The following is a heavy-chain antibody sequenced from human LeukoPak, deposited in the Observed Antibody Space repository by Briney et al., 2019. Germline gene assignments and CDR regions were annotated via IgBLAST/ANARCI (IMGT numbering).Heavy chain of an antibody. J-gene: IGHJ4*02. Sequence: SETLSLTCAVYGGSFSGYYWSWIRQPPGKGLEWIGEINHSGSTNYNPSLKSRVTISVDTSKNQFSLKLSSVTAADTAVYYCARAAVIAFDYWGQGTLVTVSS. D-gene: IGHD3-22*01. CDR2: INHSGST. V-gene: IGHV4-34*01. CDR3: ARAAVIAFDY. CDR1: GGSFSGYY.